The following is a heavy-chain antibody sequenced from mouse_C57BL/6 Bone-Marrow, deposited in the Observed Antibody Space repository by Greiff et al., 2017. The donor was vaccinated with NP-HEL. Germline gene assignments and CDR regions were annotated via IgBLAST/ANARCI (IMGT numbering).Heavy chain of an antibody. V-gene: IGHV14-3*01. J-gene: IGHJ3*01. Sequence: EVQLQQSVAELVRPGASVKLSCTASGFNIKNTYMHWVKQRPEQGLEWIGRIDPANGNTKYAPKFQGTATITADTSSNTDYLQLSSLTSEDTAIYYCAPYYYGSSHFAYWGQGTLVTVSA. CDR3: APYYYGSSHFAY. D-gene: IGHD1-1*01. CDR1: GFNIKNTY. CDR2: IDPANGNT.